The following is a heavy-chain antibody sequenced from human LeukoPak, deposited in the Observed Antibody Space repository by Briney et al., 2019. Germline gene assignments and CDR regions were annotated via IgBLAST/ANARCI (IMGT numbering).Heavy chain of an antibody. CDR2: VSGDGSRT. J-gene: IGHJ4*02. CDR1: GFTFQGYA. Sequence: GGSLRLSCAASGFTFQGYAVHWLRQAPGEGLEWFSLVSGDGSRTKYADSVEGRFTISRDNSKNCLYLQMNSLRTEDTALYYCAKDKGSGWDFDSWGQGTLVTVSS. CDR3: AKDKGSGWDFDS. D-gene: IGHD6-19*01. V-gene: IGHV3-43*02.